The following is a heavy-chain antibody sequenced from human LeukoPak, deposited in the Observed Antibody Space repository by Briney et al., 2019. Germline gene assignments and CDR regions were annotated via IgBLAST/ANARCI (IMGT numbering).Heavy chain of an antibody. D-gene: IGHD6-13*01. J-gene: IGHJ3*02. CDR3: ARGDSSSWYGAAFDI. CDR1: GDSVSSTGAA. V-gene: IGHV6-1*01. Sequence: SQTLSLTCAISGDSVSSTGAAWNWIRQSPSRGLEWLGRTYYRSKWYNDYAESLKGRITINPDTSKNHFFLQLKSVTPEDTAVYYCARGDSSSWYGAAFDIWGQGTMVTVSS. CDR2: TYYRSKWYN.